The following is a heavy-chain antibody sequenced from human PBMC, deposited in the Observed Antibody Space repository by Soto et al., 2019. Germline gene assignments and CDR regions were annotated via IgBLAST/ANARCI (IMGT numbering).Heavy chain of an antibody. Sequence: GGSLRLSCAASGFTFSSYGMHWVRQAPGKGLEWVAVIWYDGSNKYYADSVKGRFTISRDNSKNTLYLQMNSLRAEDTAVYYCAKGPYNWNYVLDYWGQGTLVTVSS. CDR2: IWYDGSNK. CDR1: GFTFSSYG. CDR3: AKGPYNWNYVLDY. J-gene: IGHJ4*02. V-gene: IGHV3-30*02. D-gene: IGHD1-7*01.